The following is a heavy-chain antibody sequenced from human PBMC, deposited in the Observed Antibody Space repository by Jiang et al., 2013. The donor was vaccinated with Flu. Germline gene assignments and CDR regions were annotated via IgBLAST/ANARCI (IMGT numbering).Heavy chain of an antibody. D-gene: IGHD2-15*01. V-gene: IGHV3-23*01. CDR2: ISDSGDST. J-gene: IGHJ2*01. CDR3: ATDVPGYCSGAYCGL. Sequence: VQLLESGGGLVQPGGSLRLSCTASGFTFSSYAMSWVRQTPEKGLEWVSAISDSGDSTHYADSVKGRFTISRDNSKDTLYLQMYSLRAEDTAVYYCATDVPGYCSGAYCGLWG. CDR1: GFTFSSYA.